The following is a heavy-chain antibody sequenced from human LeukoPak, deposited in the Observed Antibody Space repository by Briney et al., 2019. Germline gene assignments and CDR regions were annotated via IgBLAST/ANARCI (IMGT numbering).Heavy chain of an antibody. Sequence: KPGGSLRLSCAASGFTFSSYSMNWVRQAPGKGLEWVSSISSSSSYIYYADSVKGRFTISRDNAKNSLYLQMNSLRAEDTAVYYCARDFRTIVVVPAGIIRTWWFDPWGQGTLVTVSS. CDR2: ISSSSSYI. V-gene: IGHV3-21*04. D-gene: IGHD2-2*01. CDR3: ARDFRTIVVVPAGIIRTWWFDP. J-gene: IGHJ5*02. CDR1: GFTFSSYS.